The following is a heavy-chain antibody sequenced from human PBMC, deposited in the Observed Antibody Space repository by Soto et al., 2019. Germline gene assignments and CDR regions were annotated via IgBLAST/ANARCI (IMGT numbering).Heavy chain of an antibody. J-gene: IGHJ6*02. D-gene: IGHD2-2*01. CDR3: AKCARGIVVVPAAPYFRYGMDV. Sequence: WGSLRLSCAASGFTFSSYAMSWVRQAPGKGLEWVSAISGSGGSTYYADSVKGRFTISRDNSKNTLYLQMNSLRAEDTAVYYCAKCARGIVVVPAAPYFRYGMDVWGQGTTVTVSS. CDR1: GFTFSSYA. V-gene: IGHV3-23*01. CDR2: ISGSGGST.